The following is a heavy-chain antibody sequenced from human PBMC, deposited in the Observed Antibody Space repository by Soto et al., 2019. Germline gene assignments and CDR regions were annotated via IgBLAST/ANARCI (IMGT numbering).Heavy chain of an antibody. J-gene: IGHJ4*02. Sequence: QVQLVESGGGVVQPGRSLRLSCAASGFTFSSYGMHWVRQAPGKGLEWVAVIWYDGSNKYYADSVKGRFTISRDNSENTLYLQMNSLRAEDTAVYYCARIFIAAAGTIDYWGQGTLVTVSS. CDR1: GFTFSSYG. V-gene: IGHV3-33*01. CDR3: ARIFIAAAGTIDY. CDR2: IWYDGSNK. D-gene: IGHD6-13*01.